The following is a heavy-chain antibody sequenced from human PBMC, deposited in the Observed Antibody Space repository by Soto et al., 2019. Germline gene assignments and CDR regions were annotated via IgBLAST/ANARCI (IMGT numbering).Heavy chain of an antibody. CDR1: GGSFSGYY. V-gene: IGHV4-34*01. Sequence: SETLSLTCAVYGGSFSGYYWSWIRQPPGKGLEWIGEINHSGSTNYNPSLKSRVTISVDTSKNQFSLKLSSVTAADTAVYYCAREMAYYYGSFCYSSYYYHGKDLSGPRTTVS. D-gene: IGHD3-10*01. CDR2: INHSGST. J-gene: IGHJ6*02. CDR3: AREMAYYYGSFCYSSYYYHGKDL.